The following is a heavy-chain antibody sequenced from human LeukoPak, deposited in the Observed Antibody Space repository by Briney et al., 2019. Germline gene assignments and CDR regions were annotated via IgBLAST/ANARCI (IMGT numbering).Heavy chain of an antibody. J-gene: IGHJ3*02. CDR3: ARDKTSDI. V-gene: IGHV3-48*02. Sequence: GGSLRLSCAASGLSFSYYSMNWVRQAPGKGLDWVSYISRSSDVIYYADSVKGRFTISRDNAKNSLYLQMNSLRDEDTAVYYCARDKTSDIWGQGTMVTVSS. CDR1: GLSFSYYS. CDR2: ISRSSDVI.